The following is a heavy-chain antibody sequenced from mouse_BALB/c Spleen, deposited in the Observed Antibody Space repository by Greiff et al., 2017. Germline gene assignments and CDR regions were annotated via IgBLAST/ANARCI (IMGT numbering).Heavy chain of an antibody. J-gene: IGHJ3*01. CDR2: ISDGGSYT. D-gene: IGHD2-4*01. CDR1: GFTFSDYY. Sequence: EVQRVESGGGLVKPGGSLKLSCAASGFTFSDYYMYWVRQTPEKRLEWVATISDGGSYTYYPDSVKGRFTISRDNAKNNLYLQMSSLKSEDTAMYYCARAYDYDARSWFAYWGQGTLVTVSA. CDR3: ARAYDYDARSWFAY. V-gene: IGHV5-4*02.